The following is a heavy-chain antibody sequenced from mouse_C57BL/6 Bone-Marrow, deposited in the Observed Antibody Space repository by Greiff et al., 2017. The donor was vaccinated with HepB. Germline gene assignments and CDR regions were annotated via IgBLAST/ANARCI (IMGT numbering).Heavy chain of an antibody. CDR1: GFTFSSYA. D-gene: IGHD1-1*01. CDR3: TRDPTVVERWYFDV. Sequence: EVQLQESGEGLVKPGGSLKLSCAASGFTFSSYAMSWVRQTPEKRLEWVAYISSGGDYIYYADTVKGRFTISRDNARNTLYLQMSSLKSEDTAMYYCTRDPTVVERWYFDVWGTGTTVTVSS. J-gene: IGHJ1*03. CDR2: ISSGGDYI. V-gene: IGHV5-9-1*02.